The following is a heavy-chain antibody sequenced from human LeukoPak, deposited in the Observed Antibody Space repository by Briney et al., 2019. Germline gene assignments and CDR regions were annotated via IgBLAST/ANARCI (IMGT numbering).Heavy chain of an antibody. V-gene: IGHV1-2*02. CDR2: INPNSGGT. CDR3: ARDFEGYCTNGVCYRAYYFDY. Sequence: GASVKVSCKASGYTFTGYYMHWVRQAPGQGLEWMGWINPNSGGTNYAQKFQGRVTMTRDTSISTAYMELSRLRSDDTAVYYCARDFEGYCTNGVCYRAYYFDYWGQGTLVTVSS. D-gene: IGHD2-8*01. J-gene: IGHJ4*02. CDR1: GYTFTGYY.